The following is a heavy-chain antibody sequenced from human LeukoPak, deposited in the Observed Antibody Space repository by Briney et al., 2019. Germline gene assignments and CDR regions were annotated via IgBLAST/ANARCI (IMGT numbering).Heavy chain of an antibody. CDR1: GGTFSIYA. D-gene: IGHD3-9*01. CDR3: ARSGLDYDILTGASYYYYYMDV. V-gene: IGHV1-69*13. J-gene: IGHJ6*03. CDR2: IIPIFGTA. Sequence: SVTVSCKASGGTFSIYAISWVRQAPGQGLEWMGGIIPIFGTANYAQKFQGRVTITADESTSTAYMELSSLRSEDTAVYYCARSGLDYDILTGASYYYYYMDVWGKGTTVTISS.